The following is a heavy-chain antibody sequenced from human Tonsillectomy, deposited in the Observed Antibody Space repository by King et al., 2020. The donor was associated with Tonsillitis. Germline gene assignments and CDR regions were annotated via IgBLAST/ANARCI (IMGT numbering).Heavy chain of an antibody. CDR3: AKDLRWLQGAFHI. D-gene: IGHD5-24*01. Sequence: VQLVESGGGLVQPGGSLRLSCAASGFTFSSYAMTWVRQAPGRGLEWGSAISGRGVSTFYAYSGKGRFTISRDNSRNTLYLQMNSLRAEDTAVYYCAKDLRWLQGAFHIWGRGTMVTVSS. J-gene: IGHJ3*02. V-gene: IGHV3-23*04. CDR2: ISGRGVST. CDR1: GFTFSSYA.